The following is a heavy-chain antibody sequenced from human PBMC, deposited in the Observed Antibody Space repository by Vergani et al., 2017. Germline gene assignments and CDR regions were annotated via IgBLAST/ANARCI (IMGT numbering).Heavy chain of an antibody. CDR3: AREAGSNGYCSSTSCYAFDY. CDR1: GGTFSSYA. D-gene: IGHD2-2*01. J-gene: IGHJ4*02. CDR2: IIPIFGTA. V-gene: IGHV1-69*01. Sequence: QVQLVQSGAEVKKPGSSVKVSCKASGGTFSSYAISWVRQAPGQGLEWMGGIIPIFGTANYAQKFQGRVTITADESTSTAYMELSSLRSEDTAVYYCAREAGSNGYCSSTSCYAFDYWGQGTLVTVSS.